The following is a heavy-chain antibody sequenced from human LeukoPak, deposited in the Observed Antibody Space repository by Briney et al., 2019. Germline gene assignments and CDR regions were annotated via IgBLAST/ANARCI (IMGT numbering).Heavy chain of an antibody. J-gene: IGHJ6*02. Sequence: GGSLRLSCAASGFTFSSYDMHWVRQATGKGLEWVSAIGTAGDTYYPGSVKGRFTISRENAKNSLYLQMNSLRAEDTALYYCAKDIGTYYYYYGMDVWGQGTTVTVSS. D-gene: IGHD2-15*01. V-gene: IGHV3-13*01. CDR3: AKDIGTYYYYYGMDV. CDR2: IGTAGDT. CDR1: GFTFSSYD.